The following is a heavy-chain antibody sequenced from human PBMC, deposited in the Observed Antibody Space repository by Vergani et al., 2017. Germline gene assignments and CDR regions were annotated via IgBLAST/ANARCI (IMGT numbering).Heavy chain of an antibody. CDR2: ISGSGCST. V-gene: IGHV3-23*01. CDR3: AKTLYPWVTVAAEPHAFDI. J-gene: IGHJ3*02. CDR1: GFTFSSYA. Sequence: EVQLLESGGGLVQPGGSLRLSCAASGFTFSSYAMSWVRQAPGKGLEWVSAISGSGCSTYYADSVKGRFTISRDNSKTTLYLQMNSRRAEDTAVYYCAKTLYPWVTVAAEPHAFDIWGQGTMVTVSS. D-gene: IGHD6-19*01.